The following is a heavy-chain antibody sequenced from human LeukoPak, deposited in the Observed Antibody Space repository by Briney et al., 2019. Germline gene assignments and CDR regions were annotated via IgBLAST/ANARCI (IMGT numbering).Heavy chain of an antibody. CDR3: ARTTKAHWFDP. J-gene: IGHJ5*02. CDR2: IYYSGST. CDR1: GGSISSYY. D-gene: IGHD4-11*01. V-gene: IGHV4-59*01. Sequence: SETLSLTCTVSGGSISSYYWSWIRQPPGKGLEWIGYIYYSGSTNYNPSLKSRVTISVDTSKNQFSLKLSSVTAADTAVYYCARTTKAHWFDPWGQGTLVTVSS.